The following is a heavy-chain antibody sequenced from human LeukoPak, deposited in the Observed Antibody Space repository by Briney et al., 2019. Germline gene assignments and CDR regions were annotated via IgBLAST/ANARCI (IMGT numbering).Heavy chain of an antibody. J-gene: IGHJ6*03. CDR2: INPNSGGT. V-gene: IGHV1-2*02. CDR1: GYTFTGYY. Sequence: ASVKVSCKASGYTFTGYYMHWVRQAPGQGLEWMGWINPNSGGTNYAQKFQGRVTMTTDTSTSTAYMELRSLRSDDTAVYYCARDALSAARTAGGDMDVWGKGTTVTVSS. CDR3: ARDALSAARTAGGDMDV. D-gene: IGHD6-6*01.